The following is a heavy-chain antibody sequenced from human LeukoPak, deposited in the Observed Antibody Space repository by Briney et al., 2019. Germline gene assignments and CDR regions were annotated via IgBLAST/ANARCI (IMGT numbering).Heavy chain of an antibody. V-gene: IGHV3-23*01. CDR3: ATPRHIVVVTAREEAFDI. Sequence: AGGSLRLSCAASGFTFSSYAMSWVRQAPGKGLEWVSAISGSGGSTYYADSVKGRFTISRDNSKNTLYLQMNSLRAEDTAVYYCATPRHIVVVTAREEAFDIWGQGTMVTVSS. J-gene: IGHJ3*02. CDR2: ISGSGGST. CDR1: GFTFSSYA. D-gene: IGHD2-21*02.